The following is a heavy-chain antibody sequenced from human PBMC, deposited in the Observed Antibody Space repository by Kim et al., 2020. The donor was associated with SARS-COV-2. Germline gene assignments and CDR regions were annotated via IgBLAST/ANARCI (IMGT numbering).Heavy chain of an antibody. V-gene: IGHV4-61*02. CDR3: ARGPIFGVVIIDYYGMDV. CDR2: IYTSGST. Sequence: SETLSLTCTVSGGSISSGSYYWSWIRQPAGKGLEWIGRIYTSGSTNYNPSLKSRVTISVDTSKNQFSLKLSSVTAADTAVYYCARGPIFGVVIIDYYGMDVWGQGTTVTVSS. CDR1: GGSISSGSYY. J-gene: IGHJ6*02. D-gene: IGHD3-3*01.